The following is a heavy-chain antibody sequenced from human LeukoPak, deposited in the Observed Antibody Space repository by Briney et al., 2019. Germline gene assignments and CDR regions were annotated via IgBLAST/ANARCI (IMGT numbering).Heavy chain of an antibody. D-gene: IGHD6-6*01. V-gene: IGHV1-18*01. CDR1: GGTFSSYA. CDR3: ARGKQLVPLDY. J-gene: IGHJ4*02. Sequence: GASVKVSCKASGGTFSSYAISWVRQAPGQGLEWMGWISAYNGNTNYAQKLQGRATMTTDTSTSTAYMELRSLRSDDTAVYYCARGKQLVPLDYWGQGTLVTVSS. CDR2: ISAYNGNT.